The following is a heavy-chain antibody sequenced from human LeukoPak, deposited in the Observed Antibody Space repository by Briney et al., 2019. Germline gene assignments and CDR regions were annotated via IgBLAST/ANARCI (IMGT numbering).Heavy chain of an antibody. V-gene: IGHV3-74*01. CDR2: MNNDGSST. Sequence: PGGSLRLSCAASAFTFSSYWMHWVRQVPGKGLVWVSRMNNDGSSTSYADSVKGRFSISRDNAKNTLYLQMNSLRAEDTAVYYCARGGLTGAFDIWGQGTMVTVSS. J-gene: IGHJ3*02. CDR1: AFTFSSYW. CDR3: ARGGLTGAFDI. D-gene: IGHD5-12*01.